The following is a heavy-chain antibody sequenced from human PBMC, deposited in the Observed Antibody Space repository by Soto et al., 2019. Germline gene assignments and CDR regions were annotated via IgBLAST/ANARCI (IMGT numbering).Heavy chain of an antibody. V-gene: IGHV3-23*01. CDR1: EFTFSSYS. CDR2: ISGSGGST. CDR3: VRENYFDY. J-gene: IGHJ4*02. Sequence: GGSLRLSCAASEFTFSSYSMSWVRQAPGKGLEWVSAISGSGGSTYYADSVKGRFTISRDNSKNTLYLQMNSLRVEDTAIYFCVRENYFDYWGRGTLVTVSS.